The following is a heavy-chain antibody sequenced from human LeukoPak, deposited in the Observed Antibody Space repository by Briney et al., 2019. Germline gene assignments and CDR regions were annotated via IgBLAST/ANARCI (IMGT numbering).Heavy chain of an antibody. V-gene: IGHV3-21*01. J-gene: IGHJ4*02. D-gene: IGHD6-19*01. CDR3: ARDHVAGTGRFDY. CDR2: ISSSSSYI. Sequence: GGSLRLSCAASGFTFSSYSMNWVRQAPGKGLEWVSSISSSSSYIYYADSVKVRFTISRDNAKNSLYLQMNSLRAEDTAVYYCARDHVAGTGRFDYWGQGTLVTVSS. CDR1: GFTFSSYS.